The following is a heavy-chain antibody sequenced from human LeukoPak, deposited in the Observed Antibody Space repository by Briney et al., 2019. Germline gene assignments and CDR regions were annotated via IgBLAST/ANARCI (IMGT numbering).Heavy chain of an antibody. CDR2: IYHSGIT. V-gene: IGHV4-38-2*02. CDR1: GYSIRSGFY. CDR3: ARFYNGYSYGYLSY. Sequence: SETLSLTCTVSGYSIRSGFYWGWIRQPPGKGLEWIGNIYHSGITYSTPSLKSRVTISVDTSKNQFSLKLSSVTAADTAVYYCARFYNGYSYGYLSYWGQGTLVTVSS. D-gene: IGHD5-18*01. J-gene: IGHJ4*02.